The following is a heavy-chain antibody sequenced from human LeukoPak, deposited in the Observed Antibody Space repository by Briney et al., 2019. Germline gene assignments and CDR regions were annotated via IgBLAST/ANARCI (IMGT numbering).Heavy chain of an antibody. V-gene: IGHV4-34*01. D-gene: IGHD4-17*01. CDR2: INHSGST. CDR1: GGSFSGYY. Sequence: SETLSLTCAVYGGSFSGYYWSWIRQPPGKGLEWIGEINHSGSTNYNPSLKSRVTISVDTSKNQFSLKLSSVTAADTAVYYCARGRGDYVLNYYYYMDVWGKGTTATVSS. CDR3: ARGRGDYVLNYYYYMDV. J-gene: IGHJ6*03.